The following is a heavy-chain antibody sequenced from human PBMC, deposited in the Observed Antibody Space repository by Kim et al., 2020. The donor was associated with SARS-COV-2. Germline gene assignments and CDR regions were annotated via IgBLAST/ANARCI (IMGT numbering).Heavy chain of an antibody. D-gene: IGHD4-17*01. CDR1: GFTFTSSA. J-gene: IGHJ6*02. V-gene: IGHV1-58*01. CDR2: IVVGSGNT. CDR3: AAVFYGDYKDYYGMDV. Sequence: SVKVSCKASGFTFTSSAVQWVRQARGQRLEWIGWIVVGSGNTNYAQKFQERVTITRDMSTSTAYMELSSLRSEDTAVYYCAAVFYGDYKDYYGMDVWGQGTTVTVSS.